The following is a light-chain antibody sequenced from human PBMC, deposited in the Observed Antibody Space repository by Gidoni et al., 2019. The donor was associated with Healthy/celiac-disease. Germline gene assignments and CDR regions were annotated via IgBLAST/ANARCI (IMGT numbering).Light chain of an antibody. J-gene: IGLJ2*01. CDR3: SSYTSSSRV. Sequence: SALTPPASVSWSPGPSITISCTGTSSDVGGYNYVSWYQQHPGKAPKLMIYEVSNRPSGVSNRFSGSKSGNTASLTISGLQAEDEADYYCSSYTSSSRVFGGGTKLTVL. V-gene: IGLV2-14*01. CDR2: EVS. CDR1: SSDVGGYNY.